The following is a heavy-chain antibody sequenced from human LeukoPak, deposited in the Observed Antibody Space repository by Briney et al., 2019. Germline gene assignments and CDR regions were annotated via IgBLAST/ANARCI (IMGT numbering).Heavy chain of an antibody. V-gene: IGHV3-30-3*01. D-gene: IGHD2-2*01. CDR2: ISDDGSKK. J-gene: IGHJ3*01. CDR1: GFTFSSYS. CDR3: AREGGYCSSTTCYFDS. Sequence: GRSLRLSCAASGFTFSSYSMHWVRQAPGKGLEWVAVISDDGSKKSYADSVKGRFTVSRDNSKNTLYLQMNSPRVEDTAVYYCAREGGYCSSTTCYFDSWGQGTMVTVSS.